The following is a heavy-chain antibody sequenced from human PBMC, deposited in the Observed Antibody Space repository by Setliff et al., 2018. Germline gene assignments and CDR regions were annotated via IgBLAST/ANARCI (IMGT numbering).Heavy chain of an antibody. V-gene: IGHV4-59*01. J-gene: IGHJ4*02. CDR1: GGSISDYY. CDR2: IYYSGST. CDR3: ARPYYYDSSGYYYDY. D-gene: IGHD3-22*01. Sequence: PSETLSLTCGGYGGSISDYYWSWIRQPPGKGLEWIGYIYYSGSTNYNPSLKSRITISVDTSKNQFSLKLSSVTAADTAVYYCARPYYYDSSGYYYDYWGQGTLVTVSS.